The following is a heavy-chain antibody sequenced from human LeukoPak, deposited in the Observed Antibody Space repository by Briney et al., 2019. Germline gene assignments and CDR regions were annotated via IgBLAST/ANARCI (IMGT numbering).Heavy chain of an antibody. J-gene: IGHJ4*02. CDR1: GFTFSSYS. CDR3: ANTYCSGGSCYWAFDY. CDR2: ISSSSDYI. V-gene: IGHV3-21*01. D-gene: IGHD2-15*01. Sequence: GGSLRLSCAASGFTFSSYSMNWVCQAPGKGLEWVSSISSSSDYIYYADSMKGRFTISRDNAKNSLYLQMNSLRAEDTAVYYCANTYCSGGSCYWAFDYWGQGTLVTVSS.